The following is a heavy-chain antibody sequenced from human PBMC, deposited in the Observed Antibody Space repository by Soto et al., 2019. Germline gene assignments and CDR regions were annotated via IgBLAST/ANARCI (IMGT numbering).Heavy chain of an antibody. J-gene: IGHJ4*02. CDR2: IYYSGST. Sequence: XETLALPCTVAGGSIISSNSYWGWIRQPPGKGLEWIGSIYYSGSTYYNPSLKSRVTISVDTSKNQFSLKLSSVTAADTAVYYCASPMSGIAVTAFDYWGQGPLVTVSS. D-gene: IGHD2-21*02. V-gene: IGHV4-39*01. CDR3: ASPMSGIAVTAFDY. CDR1: GGSIISSNSY.